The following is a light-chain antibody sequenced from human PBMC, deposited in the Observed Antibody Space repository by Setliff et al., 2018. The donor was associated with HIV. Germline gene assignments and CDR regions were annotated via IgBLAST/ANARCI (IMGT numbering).Light chain of an antibody. Sequence: QSALTQPASVSGSPGQSITISCTGSSRDIGYFNYVSWYQQHPNKAPILIIYDVNRRPSGVSDRFSGSKSGNTASLSISGLQAEDEADYYCRSYTTSSILDFGTGTKVTVL. CDR3: RSYTTSSILD. J-gene: IGLJ1*01. V-gene: IGLV2-14*03. CDR1: SRDIGYFNY. CDR2: DVN.